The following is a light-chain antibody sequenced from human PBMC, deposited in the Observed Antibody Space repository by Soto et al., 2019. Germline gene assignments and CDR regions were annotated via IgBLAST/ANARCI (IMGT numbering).Light chain of an antibody. CDR3: QQYGSSIRT. CDR1: QSVSSSY. J-gene: IGKJ1*01. Sequence: EIVLTQSPGTLSLSPGERATLSCRASQSVSSSYLAWYQQKPGQAPRLLIYGASSTATGIPDRFSGSGSGTDFTLTISRLEPEDFAVYYCQQYGSSIRTFGQGTKVEIK. CDR2: GAS. V-gene: IGKV3-20*01.